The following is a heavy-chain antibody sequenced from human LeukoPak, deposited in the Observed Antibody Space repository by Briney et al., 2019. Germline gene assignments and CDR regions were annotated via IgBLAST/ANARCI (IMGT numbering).Heavy chain of an antibody. V-gene: IGHV3-30-3*01. J-gene: IGHJ4*02. CDR1: GFTFSSYA. D-gene: IGHD3-10*01. CDR2: ISYDGSNK. Sequence: GRSLRLSCAASGFTFSSYAMHWVRQAPGKGLEWVAVISYDGSNKYYADSVKSRFTISRDNSKNTLYLQMNSLRAEDTAVYYCARDRGDGYNPLDYWGQGTLVTVSS. CDR3: ARDRGDGYNPLDY.